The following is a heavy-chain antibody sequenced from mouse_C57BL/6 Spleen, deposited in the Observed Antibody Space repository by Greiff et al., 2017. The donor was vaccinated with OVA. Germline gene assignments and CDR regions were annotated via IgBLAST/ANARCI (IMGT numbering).Heavy chain of an antibody. CDR2: INYDGSST. CDR1: GFTFSDYY. V-gene: IGHV5-16*01. Sequence: EVMLVESEGGLVQPGSSMKLSCTASGFTFSDYYMAWVRQVPEKGLEWVANINYDGSSTYYLDSLKSRFIISRDNAKNILYLQMSSLKSEDTATYYCARGTGTRAMDYWGQGTSVTVSS. D-gene: IGHD4-1*01. CDR3: ARGTGTRAMDY. J-gene: IGHJ4*01.